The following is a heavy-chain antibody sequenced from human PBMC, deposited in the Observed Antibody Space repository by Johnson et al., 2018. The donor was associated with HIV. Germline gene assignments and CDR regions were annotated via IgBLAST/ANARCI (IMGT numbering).Heavy chain of an antibody. Sequence: VQLVESGGGLEKPGGSLRLSCAASGFTFSDYYMSWIRQAPGKGLEWVANIKQDGSEKYYVDSVKGRITISRDNAKNSLYLQMNSLRAEDTAVYYCARDLRDSSGYYLGAFDIWGQGTIVTVSS. CDR2: IKQDGSEK. CDR1: GFTFSDYY. CDR3: ARDLRDSSGYYLGAFDI. D-gene: IGHD3-22*01. J-gene: IGHJ3*02. V-gene: IGHV3-7*01.